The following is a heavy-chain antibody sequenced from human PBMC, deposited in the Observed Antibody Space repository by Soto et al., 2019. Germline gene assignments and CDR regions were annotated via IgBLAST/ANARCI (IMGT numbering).Heavy chain of an antibody. CDR2: IIPIFGTA. V-gene: IGHV1-69*01. CDR1: GGTFSSYA. J-gene: IGHJ5*02. D-gene: IGHD6-6*01. Sequence: QVQLVQAGAEVKKPGSSVKVSCKASGGTFSSYAISWVRQAPGQGLEWMGGIIPIFGTANYAQKFQGRVTITADESTSTAYMELSSLISEDTAVYYCASDSSSTWFDPWGQGTLVTVSS. CDR3: ASDSSSTWFDP.